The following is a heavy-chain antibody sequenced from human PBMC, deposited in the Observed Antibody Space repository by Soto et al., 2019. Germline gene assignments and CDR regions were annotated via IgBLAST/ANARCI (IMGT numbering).Heavy chain of an antibody. CDR2: IPYDGSYK. J-gene: IGHJ5*02. V-gene: IGHV3-30*03. CDR1: GLTFSNDG. CDR3: ATLNCGGDDR. D-gene: IGHD2-21*01. Sequence: QVQLVESGGGVVQPGRYLRLSCAASGLTFSNDGIHGVRRAPGKGLECVAIIPYDGSYKYYVDSVKGRFTIYRDTSKNTMYLQMVSLRAEATGVYYCATLNCGGDDRRGQGTLVTVSS.